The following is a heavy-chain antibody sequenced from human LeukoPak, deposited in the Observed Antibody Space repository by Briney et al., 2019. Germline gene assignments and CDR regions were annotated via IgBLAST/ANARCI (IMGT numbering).Heavy chain of an antibody. Sequence: ASVKVSCKASGYTFTGYYMHWVRQAPGQGLEWMGWINPNSGGTNYAQKFQGRVTMTRDTSISTAYTELSRLRSDDTAVYYCARGGPYNSSSGKTPFDYWGQGTLVTVSS. CDR2: INPNSGGT. V-gene: IGHV1-2*02. J-gene: IGHJ4*02. CDR1: GYTFTGYY. CDR3: ARGGPYNSSSGKTPFDY. D-gene: IGHD6-6*01.